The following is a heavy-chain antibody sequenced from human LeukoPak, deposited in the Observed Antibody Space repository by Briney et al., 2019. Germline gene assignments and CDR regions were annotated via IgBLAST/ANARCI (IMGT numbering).Heavy chain of an antibody. CDR3: AKCSASYYNDAFDI. CDR1: GFTFDNYG. Sequence: GGSLRLSCAASGFTFDNYGMNWVRQAPGKGLEWLSYIRGGGAVTRYSDSVKGRFTISRDNSKNTLYLQMNHLRAEDTAIYYCAKCSASYYNDAFDIWGRGKMVTVSS. D-gene: IGHD3-10*02. CDR2: IRGGGAVT. V-gene: IGHV3-23*01. J-gene: IGHJ3*02.